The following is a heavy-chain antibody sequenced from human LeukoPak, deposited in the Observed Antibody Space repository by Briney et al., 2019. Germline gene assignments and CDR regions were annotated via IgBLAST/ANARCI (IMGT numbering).Heavy chain of an antibody. CDR3: ARRLVLRYFDWQYYYYGMDV. Sequence: GASVKVSCKASGYTFTSYGISWVRQAPGQGLEWMGWISAYNGNTNYAQKLQGRVTLTTDTSTSTAYTELRSLRSDDTAVYYCARRLVLRYFDWQYYYYGMDVWGQGTTVTVSS. D-gene: IGHD3-9*01. J-gene: IGHJ6*02. CDR2: ISAYNGNT. CDR1: GYTFTSYG. V-gene: IGHV1-18*01.